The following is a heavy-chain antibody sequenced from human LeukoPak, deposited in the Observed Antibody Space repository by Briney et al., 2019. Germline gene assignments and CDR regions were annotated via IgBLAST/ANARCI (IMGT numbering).Heavy chain of an antibody. V-gene: IGHV3-30*02. J-gene: IGHJ6*03. CDR1: GFTFSNYG. Sequence: GGSLRLSCAASGFTFSNYGMHWVRQAPGKGLEWVAFIRSDGINKYHADSVKGRFTISRDNSKNTLYLQMNSLRAEDTAVYYCAAGGAVAAHYYYYYYMDVWGKGTTVTISS. CDR2: IRSDGINK. D-gene: IGHD6-19*01. CDR3: AAGGAVAAHYYYYYYMDV.